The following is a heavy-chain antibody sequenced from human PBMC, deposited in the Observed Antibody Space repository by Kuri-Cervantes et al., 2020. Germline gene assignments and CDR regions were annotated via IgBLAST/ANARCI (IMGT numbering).Heavy chain of an antibody. CDR1: GYTFTYRY. CDR2: INAGNGNT. V-gene: IGHV1-3*01. D-gene: IGHD3-16*01. Sequence: ASVKVSCKASGYTFTYRYLHWVRQAPGQRLEWMGWINAGNGNTKYSQKFQGRVTITRDTSASTAYMELSSLRSEDTAVYYCARDGGSSRGFDYWGQGTLVTVSS. J-gene: IGHJ4*02. CDR3: ARDGGSSRGFDY.